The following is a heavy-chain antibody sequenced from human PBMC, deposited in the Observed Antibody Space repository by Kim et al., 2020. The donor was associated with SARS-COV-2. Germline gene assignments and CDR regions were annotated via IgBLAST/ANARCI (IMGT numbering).Heavy chain of an antibody. D-gene: IGHD2-21*01. Sequence: YAQKLQGRVTMTRDTSISTAYVELSGLRLGDAALYYCARVPRETSVVYFDYWGQGTLVTVSS. CDR3: ARVPRETSVVYFDY. J-gene: IGHJ4*02. V-gene: IGHV1-2*02.